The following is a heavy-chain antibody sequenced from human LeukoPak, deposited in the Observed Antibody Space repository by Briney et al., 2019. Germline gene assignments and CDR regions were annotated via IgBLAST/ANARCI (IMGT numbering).Heavy chain of an antibody. V-gene: IGHV3-15*05. CDR2: IKSKTDGGTT. D-gene: IGHD5/OR15-5a*01. Sequence: NPGGSLRLSCAASGFTFSNAWMSWVRQAPGKGLEWVGRIKSKTDGGTTDYAAPVKGRFTISRDNAKNTMYLQMNSLRAEDTAVYYCARGVSGTGPDIWGLGTMVTVSS. J-gene: IGHJ3*02. CDR1: GFTFSNAW. CDR3: ARGVSGTGPDI.